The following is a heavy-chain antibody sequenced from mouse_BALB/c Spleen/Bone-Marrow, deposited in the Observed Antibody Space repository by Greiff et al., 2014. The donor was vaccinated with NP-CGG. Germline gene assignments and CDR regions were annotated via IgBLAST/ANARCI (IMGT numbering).Heavy chain of an antibody. D-gene: IGHD3-2*02. CDR1: GYTFTEYI. J-gene: IGHJ3*01. CDR3: ARHEDRLRAWFAY. V-gene: IGHV1-62-2*01. CDR2: FYPGSGSI. Sequence: VQLQQSGAELVKPGASVKLSCKASGYTFTEYIIYWVKQRSGQGPEWIGWFYPGSGSIKYNEKFKDKSTLTADKSSSTVYMELSRLTAGDSAVYFCARHEDRLRAWFAYWGQGTLVTVSA.